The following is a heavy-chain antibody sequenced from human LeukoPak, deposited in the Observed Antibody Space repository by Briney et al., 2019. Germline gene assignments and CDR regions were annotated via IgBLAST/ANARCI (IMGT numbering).Heavy chain of an antibody. CDR1: GYTLTELS. CDR3: ARDGTLYCGGDCYSGY. J-gene: IGHJ4*02. D-gene: IGHD2-21*01. Sequence: ASVKVSCKVSGYTLTELSMHWVRQAPGKGLEWMGGFDPEDGETIYAQKFQGRVTMTEDTSTDTAYMELRSLRSDDTAVYYCARDGTLYCGGDCYSGYWGQGTLVTVSS. CDR2: FDPEDGET. V-gene: IGHV1-24*01.